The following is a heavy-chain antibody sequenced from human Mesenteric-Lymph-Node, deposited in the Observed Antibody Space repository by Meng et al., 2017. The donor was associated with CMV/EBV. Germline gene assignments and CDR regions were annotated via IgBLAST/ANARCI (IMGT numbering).Heavy chain of an antibody. CDR2: IYYSGST. V-gene: IGHV4-39*07. J-gene: IGHJ4*02. CDR3: ARAPVTSRYFDY. D-gene: IGHD4-17*01. Sequence: SETLSLTCTVSGGSISSSSYYWGWIRQPPGKGLEWIGSIYYSGSTYYNPSLKSRVTISVDTSKNQFSLKLSSVTAADTAVYYCARAPVTSRYFDYWGQGTLVTVSS. CDR1: GGSISSSSYY.